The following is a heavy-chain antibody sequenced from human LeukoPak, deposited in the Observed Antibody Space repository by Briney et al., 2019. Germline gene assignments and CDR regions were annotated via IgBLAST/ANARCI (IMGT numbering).Heavy chain of an antibody. CDR1: GFTFSSYA. CDR2: ISGSGGST. V-gene: IGHV3-23*01. D-gene: IGHD3-3*01. CDR3: AKDSPYYDFWSGYYTGYYYYGMDV. J-gene: IGHJ6*02. Sequence: GRSLRLSCAASGFTFSSYAMHWVRQAPGKGLEWVSAISGSGGSTYYADSVKGRFTISRDNSKNTLYLQMNSLRAEDTAVYYCAKDSPYYDFWSGYYTGYYYYGMDVWGQGTTVTVSS.